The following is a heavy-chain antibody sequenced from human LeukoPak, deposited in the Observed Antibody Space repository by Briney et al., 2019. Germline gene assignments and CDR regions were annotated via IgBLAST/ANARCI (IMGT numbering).Heavy chain of an antibody. Sequence: ASVKVSCKVSGYTLTELSMHWVRQAPGKGLEWMGGFDPEDGETIYAQKFQGRVTMTEDTSTDTAYMELSSLRSEDTAVYYCATGNVDTAMVSYFDYWGQGTLVTVSS. J-gene: IGHJ4*02. CDR2: FDPEDGET. CDR1: GYTLTELS. CDR3: ATGNVDTAMVSYFDY. V-gene: IGHV1-24*01. D-gene: IGHD5-18*01.